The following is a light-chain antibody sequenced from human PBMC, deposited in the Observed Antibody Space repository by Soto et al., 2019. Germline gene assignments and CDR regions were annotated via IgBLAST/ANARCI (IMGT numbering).Light chain of an antibody. CDR2: DAS. Sequence: TVLTQSPATLSLSPGESATLSCRASRGVSSFLAWYQQKTGQAPRLLIYDASNRASGIPARFSGSGSGTAFTLTISSLEPEDFAVYYCQQRGDWPPTFGGGTKVEI. V-gene: IGKV3-11*01. CDR1: RGVSSF. J-gene: IGKJ4*01. CDR3: QQRGDWPPT.